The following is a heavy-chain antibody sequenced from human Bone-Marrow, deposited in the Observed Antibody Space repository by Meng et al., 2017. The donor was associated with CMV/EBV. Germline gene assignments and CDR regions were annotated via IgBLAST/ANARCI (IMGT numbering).Heavy chain of an antibody. V-gene: IGHV3-11*01. CDR1: GFTFSDYY. CDR3: ARVRLRFLEWLSPDYYYGMDV. CDR2: ISSSGSTI. Sequence: GGSLRLSCAASGFTFSDYYMSWIRQAPGKGLEWVSYISSSGSTIYYADSVKGRFTISRDNAKNSLYLQMNSLRAEDTAVYYCARVRLRFLEWLSPDYYYGMDVWGQRTTVTVSS. J-gene: IGHJ6*02. D-gene: IGHD3-3*01.